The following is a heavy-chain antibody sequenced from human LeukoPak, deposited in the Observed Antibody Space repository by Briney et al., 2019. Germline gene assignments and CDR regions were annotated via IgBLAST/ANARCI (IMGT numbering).Heavy chain of an antibody. CDR3: AREKGSGCLLDY. V-gene: IGHV3-30*03. CDR1: GFTFSSYG. D-gene: IGHD6-19*01. Sequence: GRSLRLSCAASGFTFSSYGMHWVRQAPGKGLEWVAVISYDGSNKYYADSVKGRFTISRDNSKNTLYLQMNSLRAEDTAVYYCAREKGSGCLLDYWGQGTLVTVSS. CDR2: ISYDGSNK. J-gene: IGHJ4*02.